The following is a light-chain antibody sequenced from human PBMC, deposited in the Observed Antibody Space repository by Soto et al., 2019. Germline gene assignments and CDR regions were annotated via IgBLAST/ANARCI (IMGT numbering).Light chain of an antibody. J-gene: IGKJ4*01. Sequence: DIQMTQSPSTLSASVGDSVTITCRASERISSWLAWYQQKPGKVPKLLIYDASTLESGVPSRFSGSGFGTDFTLTISGLQPEDFETYYCLQDSNYHLTFGGGTKVDI. CDR3: LQDSNYHLT. CDR2: DAS. CDR1: ERISSW. V-gene: IGKV1-5*01.